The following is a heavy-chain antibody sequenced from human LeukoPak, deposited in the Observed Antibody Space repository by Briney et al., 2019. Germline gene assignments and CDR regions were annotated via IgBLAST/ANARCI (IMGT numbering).Heavy chain of an antibody. V-gene: IGHV3-30-3*01. D-gene: IGHD3-22*01. CDR2: ISYDGSNK. CDR1: GFTFSSYA. Sequence: GGSLRLSCAASGFTFSSYAMHWVRQAPGKGLEWVAVISYDGSNKYYADSVKGRFTISRDNSKNTLYLQMNSLRAEDTAVYYCAKGGPLDKVITTRFDYWGQGTLVTASS. CDR3: AKGGPLDKVITTRFDY. J-gene: IGHJ4*02.